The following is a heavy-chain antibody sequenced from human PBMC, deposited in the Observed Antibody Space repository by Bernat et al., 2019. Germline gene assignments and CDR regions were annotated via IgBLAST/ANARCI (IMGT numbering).Heavy chain of an antibody. Sequence: EVQLVQSGGGLVQPGGSLRLSCAVSGFTFGDFWMTWVRQPPGRGLEWVANIKGDGSAGDYVESVKGRFTISRDNANKSLYLQMNSLRDGDTAVYYCTRNSGWYRLDHWGQGTPVTVSS. CDR1: GFTFGDFW. V-gene: IGHV3-7*04. CDR3: TRNSGWYRLDH. J-gene: IGHJ4*02. CDR2: IKGDGSAG. D-gene: IGHD6-19*01.